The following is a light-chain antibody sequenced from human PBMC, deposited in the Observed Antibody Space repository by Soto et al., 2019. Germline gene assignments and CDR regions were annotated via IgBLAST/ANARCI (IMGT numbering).Light chain of an antibody. J-gene: IGKJ5*01. V-gene: IGKV3-15*01. CDR2: GAS. Sequence: EIVITQSPGTLSVPPGERATLSCRASQSVSSNLAWYQQKPGQAPRLLIYGASTRATGIPARFSGSGSGTEFTLTISSLQSEDFAVYYCQQYNNWPPITFGQGTRLEIK. CDR1: QSVSSN. CDR3: QQYNNWPPIT.